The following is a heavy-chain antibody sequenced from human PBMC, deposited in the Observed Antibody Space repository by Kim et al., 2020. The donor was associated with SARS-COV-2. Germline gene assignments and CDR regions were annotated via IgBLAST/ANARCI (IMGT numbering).Heavy chain of an antibody. J-gene: IGHJ1*01. CDR2: ISSSSNTI. CDR3: ARTSGSGYYHDECFQH. CDR1: GFTFSDYY. Sequence: GGSLRLSCAASGFTFSDYYMSWIRQAPGKGLEWVSYISSSSNTIYYADPVKGRFTISRDNAKNSLYLQMNSLRAEDTAVYYCARTSGSGYYHDECFQHSGQGTLLTVSP. D-gene: IGHD3-3*01. V-gene: IGHV3-11*01.